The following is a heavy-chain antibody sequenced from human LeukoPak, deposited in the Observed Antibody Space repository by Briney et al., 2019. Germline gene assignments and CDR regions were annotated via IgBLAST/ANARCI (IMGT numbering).Heavy chain of an antibody. CDR2: IYYSGST. D-gene: IGHD3-10*01. CDR1: GGSISSSSYY. Sequence: PSETLSLTCTVSGGSISSSSYYWGWIHQPPGKGLEWIGSIYYSGSTYYNPSLKSRVTISVDTSKNQFSLKLSSVTAADTAVYYCARQMVRGVTPDYWGQGTLVTVSS. V-gene: IGHV4-39*01. J-gene: IGHJ4*02. CDR3: ARQMVRGVTPDY.